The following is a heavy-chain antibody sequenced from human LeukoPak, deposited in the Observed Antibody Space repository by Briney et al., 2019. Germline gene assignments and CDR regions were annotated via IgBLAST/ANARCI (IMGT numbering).Heavy chain of an antibody. V-gene: IGHV3-23*01. CDR2: ISGSGGST. D-gene: IGHD3-10*01. J-gene: IGHJ4*02. Sequence: GGSLRLSCAASGFTFSSYAMSWVRQAPGKGLEWVSAISGSGGSTYYADSVTGRFTISRDNSKNTLYLQMNSLRAEDTAVYYCAKWDARITMVRGDEALDYWGQGTLVTVSS. CDR1: GFTFSSYA. CDR3: AKWDARITMVRGDEALDY.